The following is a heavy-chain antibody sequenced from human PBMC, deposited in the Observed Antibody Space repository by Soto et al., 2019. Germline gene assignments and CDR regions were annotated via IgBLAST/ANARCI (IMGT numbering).Heavy chain of an antibody. V-gene: IGHV3-23*01. CDR3: AKLYYFDSTVFYRHFVL. CDR1: GFTFSSYA. J-gene: IGHJ4*02. CDR2: IGPSGAST. D-gene: IGHD3-22*01. Sequence: EVRLLESGGGLIQPGGSLRLSCAATGFTFSSYAMSWVRQTPGKGLEWVSSIGPSGASTHYADSVKGRFTISRDNFKNTLVLHMKSLRDEDTALYHCAKLYYFDSTVFYRHFVLLGQGTLVTVSS.